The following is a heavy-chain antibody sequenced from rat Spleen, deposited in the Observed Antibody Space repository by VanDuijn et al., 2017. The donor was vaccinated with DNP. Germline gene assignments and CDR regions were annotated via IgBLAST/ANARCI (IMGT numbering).Heavy chain of an antibody. CDR3: TRSSRD. CDR2: ISSGGNT. J-gene: IGHJ2*01. V-gene: IGHV2S12*01. CDR1: GFSLINFG. Sequence: QVQLKESGPGLVQPSQTLSLTCTVSGFSLINFGVSWVRQPPGKGLEWIAAISSGGNTYYNSALKSRLSINRDTSKSQVFLKMNSLQTEDTAMYFCTRSSRDWGQGVMVTVSS. D-gene: IGHD1-11*01.